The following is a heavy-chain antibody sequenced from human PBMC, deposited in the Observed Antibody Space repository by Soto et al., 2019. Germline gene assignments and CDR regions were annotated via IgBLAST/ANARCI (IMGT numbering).Heavy chain of an antibody. J-gene: IGHJ3*02. Sequence: PGGSLRLSCAASGFTFSNYGMHWVRQAPGKGLEWVAVISYDGSNKYYADSVKGRFTISRDNPKDTLYLQMNSLRAEDTAVYYCAKDLGSGSYLFDAFDIWGQGTMVTVSS. CDR1: GFTFSNYG. CDR3: AKDLGSGSYLFDAFDI. CDR2: ISYDGSNK. D-gene: IGHD1-26*01. V-gene: IGHV3-30*18.